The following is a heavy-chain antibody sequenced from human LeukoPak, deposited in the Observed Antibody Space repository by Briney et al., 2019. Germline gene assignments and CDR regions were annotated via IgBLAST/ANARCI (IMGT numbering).Heavy chain of an antibody. D-gene: IGHD2-2*01. CDR2: ISWNSGSI. CDR3: AKGTFYCSSTSCYHWFDP. V-gene: IGHV3-9*01. CDR1: GFTFDDYA. Sequence: GGSLRLSCAASGFTFDDYAMHWVRQAPGKGLEWVSGISWNSGSIGYADSVKGRFTISRDNAKNSLYLQMNSLRAEDTALYYCAKGTFYCSSTSCYHWFDPWGQGTLVTVSS. J-gene: IGHJ5*02.